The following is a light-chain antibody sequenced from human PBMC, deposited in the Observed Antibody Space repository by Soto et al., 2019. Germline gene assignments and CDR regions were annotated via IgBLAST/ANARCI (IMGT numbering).Light chain of an antibody. CDR1: QSVSYN. CDR3: QHYNNWSRT. V-gene: IGKV3-15*01. Sequence: EIVMTQSPATLSVSPGERATLSCRASQSVSYNLAWYQQRPGQAPRLLIYGASTRATCIPARFSGSGSGTEFTLTISSLQSEDFAVYYCQHYNNWSRTFGQGTKVEIK. J-gene: IGKJ1*01. CDR2: GAS.